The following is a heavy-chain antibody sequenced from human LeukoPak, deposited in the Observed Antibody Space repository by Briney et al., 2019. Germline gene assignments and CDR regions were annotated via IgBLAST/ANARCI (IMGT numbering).Heavy chain of an antibody. Sequence: GGSLRLSCAASGFTFSSYAMSWVRQAPGKGLEWVSAISGSGGSTYYADSVKGRFTISRDNSKNTLYLQLNSLRAEDTAVYYRAKDVISRLEWLVDAFDIWGQGTMVTVSS. CDR3: AKDVISRLEWLVDAFDI. V-gene: IGHV3-23*01. D-gene: IGHD3-3*01. CDR2: ISGSGGST. J-gene: IGHJ3*02. CDR1: GFTFSSYA.